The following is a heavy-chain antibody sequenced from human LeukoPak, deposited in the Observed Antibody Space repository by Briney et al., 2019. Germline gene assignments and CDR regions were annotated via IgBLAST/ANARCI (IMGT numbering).Heavy chain of an antibody. CDR2: IYYSGST. CDR3: ARVNGYGGNPYSYYYYYMDV. CDR1: GGSMSSSSYY. J-gene: IGHJ6*03. V-gene: IGHV4-61*01. Sequence: SETLSLTCTVSGGSMSSSSYYWSWIRQPPGKGLEWIGYIYYSGSTNYNPSLKSRVTISVDTSKNQFSLKLSSVTAADTAVYYCARVNGYGGNPYSYYYYYMDVWGKGTTVTVSS. D-gene: IGHD4-23*01.